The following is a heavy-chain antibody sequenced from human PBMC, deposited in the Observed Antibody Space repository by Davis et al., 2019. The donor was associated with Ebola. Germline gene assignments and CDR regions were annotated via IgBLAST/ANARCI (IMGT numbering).Heavy chain of an antibody. CDR3: AKSGDCGGDCYSDY. Sequence: GESLKISCAASGFTFSSYAMSWVRQAPGKGLEWVSAISGSGGSTYYADSVKGRFTISRDNSKNTLYLQMTSLRAEDTAVYYCAKSGDCGGDCYSDYWGQGTLVTVSS. J-gene: IGHJ4*02. CDR2: ISGSGGST. D-gene: IGHD2-21*02. V-gene: IGHV3-23*01. CDR1: GFTFSSYA.